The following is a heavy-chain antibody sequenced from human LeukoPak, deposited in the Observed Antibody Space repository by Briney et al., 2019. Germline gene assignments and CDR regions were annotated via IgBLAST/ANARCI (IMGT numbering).Heavy chain of an antibody. Sequence: GGSLRLSCAASGFTFSSYAMHWVRQAPGKGLEWVAVISYDGSNKYYADSVKGRFTISRDNSKNTLYLQMNSLRAEDTAVYYCARSLYCSSTSCFGDRLVYDMDVWGKGTTVTVSS. CDR2: ISYDGSNK. CDR3: ARSLYCSSTSCFGDRLVYDMDV. J-gene: IGHJ6*04. V-gene: IGHV3-30*04. CDR1: GFTFSSYA. D-gene: IGHD2-2*01.